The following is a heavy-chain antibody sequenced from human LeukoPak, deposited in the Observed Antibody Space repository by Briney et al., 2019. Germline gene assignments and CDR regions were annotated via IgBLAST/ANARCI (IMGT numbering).Heavy chain of an antibody. J-gene: IGHJ4*02. CDR3: ARDIYSIAE. CDR1: GFTFSNYF. D-gene: IGHD1-26*01. V-gene: IGHV3-74*01. Sequence: GGSLRLSCAASGFTFSNYFMHWVRQAPGKGLVWVSRINSDGSDTNYADSVKGRFTISRDNAKNTVYLQMNSLRVEDTAVYYCARDIYSIAEWGQGTLVTVSS. CDR2: INSDGSDT.